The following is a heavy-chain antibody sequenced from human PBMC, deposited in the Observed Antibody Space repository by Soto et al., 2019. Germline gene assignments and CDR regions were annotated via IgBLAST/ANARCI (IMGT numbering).Heavy chain of an antibody. Sequence: QVQLVQSGAEVKKPGSSVKVSCKASGGTFSSYTISWVRQAPGQGLEWMGRIIPILGIANYAQKFQGRVTITADKSTSTAYMELSSLRSEDTAVYYCAREVVVPAAIISKYYYYGMDVWGQGTTVTVSS. CDR3: AREVVVPAAIISKYYYYGMDV. J-gene: IGHJ6*02. D-gene: IGHD2-2*02. CDR2: IIPILGIA. V-gene: IGHV1-69*08. CDR1: GGTFSSYT.